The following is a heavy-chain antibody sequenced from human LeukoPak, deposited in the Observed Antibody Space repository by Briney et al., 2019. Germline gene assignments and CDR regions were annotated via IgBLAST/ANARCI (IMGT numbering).Heavy chain of an antibody. V-gene: IGHV4-39*01. Sequence: SETLSLTCTVSGGSISCSSYYWGWIRQPPGKGLEWIGSFYYSGSTYYNPSLKSRVTIYVDTSKNQFSLKLNSVTAADTAMYYCARLYCSGGSCYSGLGSADYWGQGTLVTVAS. CDR2: FYYSGST. CDR3: ARLYCSGGSCYSGLGSADY. J-gene: IGHJ4*02. CDR1: GGSISCSSYY. D-gene: IGHD2-15*01.